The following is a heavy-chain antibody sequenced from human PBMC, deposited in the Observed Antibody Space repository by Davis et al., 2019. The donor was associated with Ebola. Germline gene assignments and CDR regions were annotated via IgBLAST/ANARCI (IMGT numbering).Heavy chain of an antibody. J-gene: IGHJ3*02. D-gene: IGHD6-19*01. CDR1: GYTFTTHG. Sequence: ASVKVSCKASGYTFTTHGISWVRQAPGQGLEWMGWISAYNGNRNHAQKFQGRVTMTTDTSTSTAYMELRSLRSDDTAVYYCAGGDSGWDASDIWGRGTMVTVSS. CDR2: ISAYNGNR. V-gene: IGHV1-18*01. CDR3: AGGDSGWDASDI.